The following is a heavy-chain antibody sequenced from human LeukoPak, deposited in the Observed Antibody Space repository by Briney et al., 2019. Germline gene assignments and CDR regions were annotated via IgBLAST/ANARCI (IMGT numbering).Heavy chain of an antibody. CDR3: ARSGSPDKKTYYYDSSGYYERYYFDY. D-gene: IGHD3-22*01. CDR2: INHSGST. Sequence: SETLSLTCAVYGGSFSGYYWSWIRQPPGKGLEWIGEINHSGSTNYNPSLKSRVTISVDTSKNQFSLKLSSVTAADTAVYYCARSGSPDKKTYYYDSSGYYERYYFDYWGQGTLVTVSS. CDR1: GGSFSGYY. V-gene: IGHV4-34*01. J-gene: IGHJ4*02.